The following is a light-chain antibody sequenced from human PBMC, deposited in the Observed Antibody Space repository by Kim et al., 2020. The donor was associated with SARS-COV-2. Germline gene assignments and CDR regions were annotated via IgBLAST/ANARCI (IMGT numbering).Light chain of an antibody. CDR2: DNN. V-gene: IGLV1-51*01. Sequence: QSVLTQPPPVSAAPGQKVTISCSGSSSNIGNNYVSWYQQLPGTAPKLLIYDNNKRPSGIPDRLSGSKSGTSATLGITGLQTGDEADYYCGTWDSSLSAVVFGGGTQLTVL. CDR3: GTWDSSLSAVV. J-gene: IGLJ2*01. CDR1: SSNIGNNY.